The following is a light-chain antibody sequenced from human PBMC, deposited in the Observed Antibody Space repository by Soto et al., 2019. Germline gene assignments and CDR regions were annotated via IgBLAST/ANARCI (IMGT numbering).Light chain of an antibody. CDR1: SSDVGGSNG. Sequence: QSALTQPPSVSVFPGQSVAISCTGTSSDVGGSNGVSWYQQPPGTAPKLIIYDVSNRPSGVPDRFSGSKSGNTASLIISGLQAEDEGDYYCSSYTSSSTYVFGTGTKVTVL. V-gene: IGLV2-18*02. CDR2: DVS. J-gene: IGLJ1*01. CDR3: SSYTSSSTYV.